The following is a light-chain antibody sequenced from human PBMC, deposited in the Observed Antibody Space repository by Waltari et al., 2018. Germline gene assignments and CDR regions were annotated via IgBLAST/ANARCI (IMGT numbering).Light chain of an antibody. CDR2: AAS. CDR1: QSISTY. Sequence: DIQMTQSPSSLSASVGDRVHITCRASQSISTYLNWYQQKPGKAPNLMIYAASTLQSGVPSRFSGSGSETDFTLTISSLQPEDFATYYCQQSYNAPRTFGLGTKVDIK. CDR3: QQSYNAPRT. V-gene: IGKV1-39*01. J-gene: IGKJ3*01.